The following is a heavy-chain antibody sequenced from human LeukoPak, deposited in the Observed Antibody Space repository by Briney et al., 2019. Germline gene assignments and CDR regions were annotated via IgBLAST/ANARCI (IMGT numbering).Heavy chain of an antibody. CDR3: ARQLISWNYYYGMDV. CDR2: INTNTGNP. D-gene: IGHD2-8*01. V-gene: IGHV7-4-1*02. J-gene: IGHJ6*02. Sequence: GASVKVSCKASGYTFTSYAMNWVRQAPGQGLEWMGWINTNTGNPTYAQGFTGRFVFSLDTSVSTAYLQISSLKAEDTAVYYCARQLISWNYYYGMDVWGQGTTVTVSS. CDR1: GYTFTSYA.